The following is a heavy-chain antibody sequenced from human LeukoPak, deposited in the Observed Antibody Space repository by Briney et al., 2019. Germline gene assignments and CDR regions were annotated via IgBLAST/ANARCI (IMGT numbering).Heavy chain of an antibody. V-gene: IGHV3-7*03. CDR2: IKTDGSEK. CDR1: GFTFSSYW. J-gene: IGHJ5*02. D-gene: IGHD3-9*01. Sequence: GGSLRLSCEASGFTFSSYWMSWVRQAPGKGLEWVANIKTDGSEKYYVDSVKGRFTISRDNAKNLQMNSLRAEDTAVYYCARDYTGYFPWGQGTQVIVSS. CDR3: ARDYTGYFP.